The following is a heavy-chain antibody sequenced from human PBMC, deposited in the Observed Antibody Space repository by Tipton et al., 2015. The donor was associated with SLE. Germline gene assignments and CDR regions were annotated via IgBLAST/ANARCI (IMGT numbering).Heavy chain of an antibody. CDR1: GGSFSGYY. CDR3: AREDYYYMDV. Sequence: TLSLTCAVYGGSFSGYYWSWIRQPPGKGLGWFGEINHSGSTNYNPSLKSRVTISVDTSKNQFSLKLSSVTAADTAVYYCAREDYYYMDVWGKGTTVTVSS. V-gene: IGHV4-34*01. CDR2: INHSGST. J-gene: IGHJ6*03.